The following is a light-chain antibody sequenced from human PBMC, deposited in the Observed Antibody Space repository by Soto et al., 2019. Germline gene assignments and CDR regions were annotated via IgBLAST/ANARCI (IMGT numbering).Light chain of an antibody. CDR3: QQYNTYST. CDR2: DAS. CDR1: QNIRNL. Sequence: DIQMSQSPSTLSASVGDSVIITCPASQNIRNLLDWYQQKPGKAPNPLIYDASSLKSGVPSSCSGSGSGTELTLTISSLQPDDFATCYCQQYNTYSTFGQGTRLEIK. J-gene: IGKJ5*01. V-gene: IGKV1-5*01.